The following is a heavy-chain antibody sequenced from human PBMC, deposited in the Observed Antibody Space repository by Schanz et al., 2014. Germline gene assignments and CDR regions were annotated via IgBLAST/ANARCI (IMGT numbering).Heavy chain of an antibody. CDR1: GFSFSDYW. CDR3: ARSYSSGWYPYYYGMDV. Sequence: EVQLVESEGGLVQPGGSLRLSCEGSGFSFSDYWMGWVRQAPGKGLEWVANIKKDGSENYYADSVKGRFIISRDNAKNSLYLQMNSLRAEDTAVYYCARSYSSGWYPYYYGMDVWGQGTTVTVSS. J-gene: IGHJ6*02. V-gene: IGHV3-7*01. D-gene: IGHD6-19*01. CDR2: IKKDGSEN.